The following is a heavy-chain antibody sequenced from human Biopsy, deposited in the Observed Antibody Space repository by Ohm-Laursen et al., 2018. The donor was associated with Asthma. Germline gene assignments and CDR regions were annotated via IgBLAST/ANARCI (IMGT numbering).Heavy chain of an antibody. CDR1: GFTFSHYN. V-gene: IGHV3-30*18. CDR3: AKDRVAGRSYYFDS. J-gene: IGHJ4*02. Sequence: RSLRLSCAASGFTFSHYNMNWVRRAPGKGLEWVAQILFDGRKINYPDSVKGRFTISRDNSKNMVYLQMNSLRPEDTAVYYCAKDRVAGRSYYFDSWGQGTLVTVSS. CDR2: ILFDGRKI. D-gene: IGHD6-13*01.